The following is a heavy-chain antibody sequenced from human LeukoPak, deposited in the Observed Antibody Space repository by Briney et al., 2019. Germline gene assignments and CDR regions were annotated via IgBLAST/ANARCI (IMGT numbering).Heavy chain of an antibody. V-gene: IGHV4-38-2*01. Sequence: KPSETLSLTCDVSGYSISSGYYWGWIRQPPGKGVEWIGEINHSGSTNYNPSLKSRVTISVDTSKNQFSLKLSSVSAADTAVYYCARGSSVTLYYYYYMDVWGKGTTVTVS. CDR1: GYSISSGYY. CDR2: INHSGST. J-gene: IGHJ6*03. D-gene: IGHD4-23*01. CDR3: ARGSSVTLYYYYYMDV.